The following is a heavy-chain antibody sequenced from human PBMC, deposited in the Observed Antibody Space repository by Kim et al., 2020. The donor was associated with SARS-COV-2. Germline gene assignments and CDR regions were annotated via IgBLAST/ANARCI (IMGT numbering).Heavy chain of an antibody. J-gene: IGHJ6*02. CDR3: ARNGYSGYDTTYYYYGMDV. Sequence: GESLKISCKGSGYSFTSYWIGWVRQMPGKGLEWMGIIYPGDSDTRYSPSFQGQVTISADKSISTAYLQWSSLKASDTAMYYCARNGYSGYDTTYYYYGMDVWGQGTTVTVSS. D-gene: IGHD5-12*01. CDR1: GYSFTSYW. CDR2: IYPGDSDT. V-gene: IGHV5-51*01.